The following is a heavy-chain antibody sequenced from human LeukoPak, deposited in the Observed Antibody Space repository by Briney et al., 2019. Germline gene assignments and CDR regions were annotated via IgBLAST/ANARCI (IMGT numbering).Heavy chain of an antibody. V-gene: IGHV3-23*01. CDR3: AKNGEVLSWFDP. D-gene: IGHD3-10*01. Sequence: PGGSLRLSCAASGFTFSSYAMSWVRQAPGRGLEWVSAISASGDRTNYADSVKGRFTISRDNSKNTLYLQMNSLRAEDTAVYSCAKNGEVLSWFDPWGQGTLVTVSS. J-gene: IGHJ5*02. CDR1: GFTFSSYA. CDR2: ISASGDRT.